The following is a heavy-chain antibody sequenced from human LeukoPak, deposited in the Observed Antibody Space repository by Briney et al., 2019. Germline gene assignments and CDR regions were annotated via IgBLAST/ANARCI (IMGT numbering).Heavy chain of an antibody. V-gene: IGHV1-69*05. CDR2: IIPIFGTA. J-gene: IGHJ4*02. CDR3: ARDQGSGFDY. CDR1: GGTFSSYA. Sequence: ASVKVSCKASGGTFSSYAISRVRQAPGQGLEWMGGIIPIFGTANYAQKFQGRVTITTDESTSTAYMELSSLRSEDTAVYYCARDQGSGFDYWGQGTLVTVSS. D-gene: IGHD6-19*01.